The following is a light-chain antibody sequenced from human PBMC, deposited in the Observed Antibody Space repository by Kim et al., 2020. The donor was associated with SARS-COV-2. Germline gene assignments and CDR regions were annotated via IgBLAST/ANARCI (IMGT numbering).Light chain of an antibody. CDR1: SLRSYY. J-gene: IGLJ3*02. CDR2: GKN. CDR3: NSRDRSGNHEV. V-gene: IGLV3-19*01. Sequence: SSELTQDPAVSVALGQTVRITCQGDSLRSYYASWYQQKPGQAPVLVIYGKNNRPSGIPDRFSGSSSGNTASLTITGAQAEDEADYYFNSRDRSGNHEVFG.